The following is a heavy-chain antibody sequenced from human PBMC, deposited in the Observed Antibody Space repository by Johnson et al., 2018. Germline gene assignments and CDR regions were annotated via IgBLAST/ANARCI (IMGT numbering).Heavy chain of an antibody. V-gene: IGHV3-30*02. D-gene: IGHD3-3*01. CDR1: GFTFSSYA. J-gene: IGHJ3*02. CDR3: AKDRDWSGYHGDAFDI. CDR2: IGYDGTNE. Sequence: QVQLVESGGHLIQPGGSLRLSCAVSGFTFSSYAMTWVRQAPGKGLEWVARIGYDGTNELYAGSVKGRCPTSSDNSRNTLYLQMNRLRAEDTAVNFCAKDRDWSGYHGDAFDIWCQGTMVTVSS.